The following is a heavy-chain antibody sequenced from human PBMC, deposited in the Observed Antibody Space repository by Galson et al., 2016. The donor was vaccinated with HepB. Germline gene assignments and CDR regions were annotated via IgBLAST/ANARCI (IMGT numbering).Heavy chain of an antibody. D-gene: IGHD6-6*01. V-gene: IGHV3-30*04. Sequence: RLSCAASGFTFSNYAMHWVRQAPGKGLEWVALISYEGSNKYKADSVKGRFTISRDNSKNTLYLQMNSLRPEDTAVYYCASSLSSSLYTWFDPWGQGTLVTVSS. CDR3: ASSLSSSLYTWFDP. CDR1: GFTFSNYA. J-gene: IGHJ5*02. CDR2: ISYEGSNK.